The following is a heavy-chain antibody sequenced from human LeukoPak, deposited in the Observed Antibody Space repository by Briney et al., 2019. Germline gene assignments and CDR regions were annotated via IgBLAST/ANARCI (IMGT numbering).Heavy chain of an antibody. V-gene: IGHV3-23*01. CDR2: ISASGVST. CDR3: AKDLGHCSSTSCYFDH. CDR1: GFSFNIYA. Sequence: GGSLRLSCAASGFSFNIYAMSWVRQAPGKGLEWVSAISASGVSTYHADSVKGRFTISRGNSKNTLYLQMNSLRAEDTAIYYCAKDLGHCSSTSCYFDHWGQRTLVTVSS. J-gene: IGHJ4*02. D-gene: IGHD2-2*01.